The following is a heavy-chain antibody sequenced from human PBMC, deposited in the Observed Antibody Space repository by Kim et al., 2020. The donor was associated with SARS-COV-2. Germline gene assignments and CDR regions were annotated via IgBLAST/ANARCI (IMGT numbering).Heavy chain of an antibody. CDR2: IKQDGSEK. CDR3: ARDIRGTWFDP. CDR1: GFTFSSYA. V-gene: IGHV3-7*01. D-gene: IGHD3-16*01. Sequence: GGSLRLSCVASGFTFSSYAMSWVRQAPGKGLEWVANIKQDGSEKYYIDSVTGRITISRDNAKNLMYLQMSGLRAEDTAVYYCARDIRGTWFDPWGQGTL. J-gene: IGHJ5*02.